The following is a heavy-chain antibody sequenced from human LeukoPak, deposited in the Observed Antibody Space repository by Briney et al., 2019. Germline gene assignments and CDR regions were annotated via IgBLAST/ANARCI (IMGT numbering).Heavy chain of an antibody. CDR2: IYSGGST. J-gene: IGHJ4*02. Sequence: QPGGSLRLSCAASGFTFSSYAMSWVRQAPGKGLEWVSVIYSGGSTYYADSVKGRFTISRHNPKNTLYLQMNSLRAEDTAVYYCARGYDSSGYYYYWGQGTLVTVSS. D-gene: IGHD3-22*01. V-gene: IGHV3-53*04. CDR3: ARGYDSSGYYYY. CDR1: GFTFSSYA.